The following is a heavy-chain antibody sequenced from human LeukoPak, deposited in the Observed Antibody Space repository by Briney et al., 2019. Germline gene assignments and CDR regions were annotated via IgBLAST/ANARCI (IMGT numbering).Heavy chain of an antibody. CDR2: INPNSGGT. J-gene: IGHJ4*02. CDR1: GYTFTGYY. CDR3: ARGQPVSGRFDY. D-gene: IGHD3-16*01. Sequence: ASVKVFCKASGYTFTGYYMHWVRQAPGQGLEWMGWINPNSGGTNYAQKFQGRVTMTRDTSISTAYMELSRLRSDDTAVYHCARGQPVSGRFDYWGQGTLVTVSS. V-gene: IGHV1-2*02.